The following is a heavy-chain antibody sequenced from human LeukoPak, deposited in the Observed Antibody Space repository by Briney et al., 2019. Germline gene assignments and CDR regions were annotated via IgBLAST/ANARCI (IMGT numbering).Heavy chain of an antibody. CDR3: ARHADGYNVDY. CDR1: GGSISSYY. V-gene: IGHV4-59*08. J-gene: IGHJ4*02. Sequence: SETLSLTCTVSGGSISSYYWSWIRQPPGKGLEWIGYIYYSGSINYNPSLKSRVTISVDTSKNQFSLKLSSVTAADTAVYYCARHADGYNVDYWGQGTLVTVSS. D-gene: IGHD5-24*01. CDR2: IYYSGSI.